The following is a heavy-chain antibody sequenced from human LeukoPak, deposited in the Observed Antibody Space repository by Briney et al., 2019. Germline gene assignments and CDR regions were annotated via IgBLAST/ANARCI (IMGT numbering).Heavy chain of an antibody. J-gene: IGHJ6*03. CDR3: AKEGYSRGYYSYYYMDV. CDR1: GFTFSSYA. V-gene: IGHV3-64*01. CDR2: ISSNGGST. Sequence: PGGSLRLSCAASGFTFSSYAMHWVRQAPGKGLEYVSAISSNGGSTYYANSVKGRFTISRDNSKNTLYLQMGSLRAEDMAVYYCAKEGYSRGYYSYYYMDVWGKGTTVTVSS. D-gene: IGHD6-13*01.